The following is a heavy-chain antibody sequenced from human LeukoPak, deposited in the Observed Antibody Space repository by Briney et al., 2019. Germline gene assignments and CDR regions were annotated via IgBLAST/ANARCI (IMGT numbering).Heavy chain of an antibody. Sequence: SETLSLTCTVSGGSISSSSYYWGWLRQPPGKGLEWIGSIYYSGSTYYNPSLKSRVTISVDTSKNQFSLKLSSVTAADTAVYYCAREAEIYYYGSGSYYGFDYWGQGTLVTVSS. J-gene: IGHJ4*02. D-gene: IGHD3-10*01. CDR1: GGSISSSSYY. CDR2: IYYSGST. V-gene: IGHV4-39*07. CDR3: AREAEIYYYGSGSYYGFDY.